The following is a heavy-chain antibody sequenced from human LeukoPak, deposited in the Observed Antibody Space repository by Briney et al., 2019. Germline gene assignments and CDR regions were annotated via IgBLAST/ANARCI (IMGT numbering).Heavy chain of an antibody. CDR3: ARVLAAADTFFDY. Sequence: EGSLRLSCAASGFTFSNYAMSWVRQAPGKGLECVSSISGSGGSTYYADSVKGRFTISRDNAKNSLYLQMNSLRAEDTAVYYCARVLAAADTFFDYWGQGTLVTVSS. J-gene: IGHJ4*02. CDR1: GFTFSNYA. CDR2: ISGSGGST. D-gene: IGHD6-13*01. V-gene: IGHV3-23*01.